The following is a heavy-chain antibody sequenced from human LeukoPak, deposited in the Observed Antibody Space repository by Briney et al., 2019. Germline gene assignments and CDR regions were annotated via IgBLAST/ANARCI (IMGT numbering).Heavy chain of an antibody. CDR1: GGSISSYY. J-gene: IGHJ4*02. CDR3: ARGTKAAPGTFDY. Sequence: PSETLSLTCTVSGGSISSYYWSWIRQPPGKGLEWIGYIYYSGSTNYNPSLKSRVAISVDTSKNQFSLKLSSVTAADTAVYYCARGTKAAPGTFDYWGQGTLVTVSS. CDR2: IYYSGST. V-gene: IGHV4-59*01. D-gene: IGHD6-13*01.